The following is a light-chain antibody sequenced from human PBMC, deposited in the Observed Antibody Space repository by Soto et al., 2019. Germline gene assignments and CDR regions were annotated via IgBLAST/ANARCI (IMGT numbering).Light chain of an antibody. V-gene: IGKV3-20*01. J-gene: IGKJ1*01. CDR2: DAS. CDR1: QSISNNY. Sequence: EIVLTQSPGTLSLSPGERATLSCRASQSISNNYLAWYQQKPGQAPRLLIHDASSRATGIPDRFSGSGSGTDFTLTITRLAPEYFAVYYCQQCATSPLTFGQGTRVHI. CDR3: QQCATSPLT.